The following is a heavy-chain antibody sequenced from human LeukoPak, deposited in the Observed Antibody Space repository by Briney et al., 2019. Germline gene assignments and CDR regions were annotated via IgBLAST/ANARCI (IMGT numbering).Heavy chain of an antibody. CDR3: ARDAGGRSSWSDY. J-gene: IGHJ4*02. D-gene: IGHD6-13*01. CDR1: GGSISSSSYY. V-gene: IGHV4-39*07. Sequence: SETLSLTCTVSGGSISSSSYYWGWIRQPPGKGLEWIGSIYYSGSTYYNPSLKSRVTISVDTSKNQFSLKLSSVTAADTAVYYCARDAGGRSSWSDYWGQGTLVTVSS. CDR2: IYYSGST.